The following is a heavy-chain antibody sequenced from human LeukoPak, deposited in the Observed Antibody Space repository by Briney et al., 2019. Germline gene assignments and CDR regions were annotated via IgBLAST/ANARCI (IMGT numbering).Heavy chain of an antibody. V-gene: IGHV3-23*01. CDR1: GFTFSSYA. CDR2: ISGSGGST. J-gene: IGHJ4*02. D-gene: IGHD3-3*01. CDR3: AKDYDFWSGYSIAHY. Sequence: GGSLRLSCAASGFTFSSYAMSWVRQAPGKGLEWVSAISGSGGSTYYADSVKGRFTISRDNSKSTLYLQMNSLRAEDTAVYYCAKDYDFWSGYSIAHYWGQGTLVTVSS.